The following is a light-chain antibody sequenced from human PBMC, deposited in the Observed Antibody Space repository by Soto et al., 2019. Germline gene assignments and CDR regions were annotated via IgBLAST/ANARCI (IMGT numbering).Light chain of an antibody. CDR2: AAF. J-gene: IGKJ3*01. Sequence: DIQMTQSPSSLSASVGDRVTITCRASQSISTYLNWYQQKPGKAPKLLIFAAFSLQSGVPSRFSGSGSGTDFTLTISSLQPEDFATYYCQQSYSSPFTFRPGTKVDIK. CDR3: QQSYSSPFT. V-gene: IGKV1-39*01. CDR1: QSISTY.